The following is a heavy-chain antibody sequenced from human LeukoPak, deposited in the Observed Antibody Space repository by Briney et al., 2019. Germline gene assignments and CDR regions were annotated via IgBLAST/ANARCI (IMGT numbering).Heavy chain of an antibody. Sequence: ESGPTLVKPTQTLTLTCSFSGFSLTTRGVGVTWIRQPPATALEWLPLIYWDDDKAYSTSLNNRLTITTDTSKNQVVLTMTNMDPVDTATYFCALRPKSGANWFDPWGQGTLVTVSS. CDR3: ALRPKSGANWFDP. J-gene: IGHJ5*02. CDR2: IYWDDDK. D-gene: IGHD1-26*01. CDR1: GFSLTTRGVG. V-gene: IGHV2-5*02.